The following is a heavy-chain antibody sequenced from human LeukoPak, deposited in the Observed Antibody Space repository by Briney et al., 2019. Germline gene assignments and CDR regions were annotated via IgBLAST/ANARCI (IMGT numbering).Heavy chain of an antibody. CDR2: ISYDGSNK. J-gene: IGHJ4*02. CDR1: GFTFSSYA. V-gene: IGHV3-30-3*01. CDR3: ARDNYDSSGYLYFDY. Sequence: PGGSLRLSCAASGFTFSSYAMHWVRQAPGKGLEWVAVISYDGSNKYYADSVKGRFTISRDNSKNTLYLQMNSLRAEDTAVYYCARDNYDSSGYLYFDYWGQGTLVTVSS. D-gene: IGHD3-22*01.